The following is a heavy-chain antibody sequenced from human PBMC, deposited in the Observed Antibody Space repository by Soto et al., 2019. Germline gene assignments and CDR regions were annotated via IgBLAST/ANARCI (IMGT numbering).Heavy chain of an antibody. V-gene: IGHV3-23*01. CDR1: GFTFNNFA. J-gene: IGHJ5*02. CDR2: ISGGGGNT. CDR3: AKQGLGLRGYYGSAAMYNWFDP. Sequence: EVQLLESGGGLVQPGGSLRLSCAASGFTFNNFAMSWVRQAPGKGLEWVSAISGGGGNTYYADSVKGRFTISRDNSKNTLYLQMNRLRAEDTALYYCAKQGLGLRGYYGSAAMYNWFDPWGQGTLVTVSS. D-gene: IGHD3-10*01.